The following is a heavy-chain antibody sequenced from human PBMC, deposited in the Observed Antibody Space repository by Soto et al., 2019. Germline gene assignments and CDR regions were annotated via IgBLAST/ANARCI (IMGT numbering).Heavy chain of an antibody. J-gene: IGHJ4*02. V-gene: IGHV3-23*03. Sequence: GGSLRLSCSASGFSLRSYTMGWVRLAPGKGLQWVAEIFSGRTDAAYADSVRGRFTISRDDYENNLYLQMNSLGVDDTAVYFCARDRQPDGIWTFDYWGRGTLVTVSS. CDR3: ARDRQPDGIWTFDY. CDR2: IFSGRTDA. D-gene: IGHD2-15*01. CDR1: GFSLRSYT.